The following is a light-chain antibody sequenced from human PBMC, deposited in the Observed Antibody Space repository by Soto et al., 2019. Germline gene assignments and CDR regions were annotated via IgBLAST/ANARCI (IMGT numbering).Light chain of an antibody. V-gene: IGKV1-39*01. CDR2: GAS. Sequence: DIQMTQSPSSLSASEGDRVTLTCRASQSISRYLNWCQQKPGRAPKLLMYGASNLQNGVPSRFSGSGSGTDFTLTISNLQPEDFATYYCQQSYGTPRSFGGGTKVEIK. CDR1: QSISRY. J-gene: IGKJ4*01. CDR3: QQSYGTPRS.